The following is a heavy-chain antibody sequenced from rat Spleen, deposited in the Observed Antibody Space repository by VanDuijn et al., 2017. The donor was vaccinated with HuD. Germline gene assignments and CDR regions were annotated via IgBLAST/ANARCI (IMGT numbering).Heavy chain of an antibody. CDR3: VRQMYTKDYSYWYFDV. CDR2: IGNEGSRT. V-gene: IGHV5-29*01. J-gene: IGHJ1*01. CDR1: GFTFIGYG. D-gene: IGHD1-6*01. Sequence: EVQLVESGGGLVQPGRSLKISCTGSGFTFIGYGMAWVRQAPSRGLEWVATIGNEGSRTYYRDSVEGRFTISRNNAKSILYLQMDSLRSDDTATYYCVRQMYTKDYSYWYFDVWGPGTMVTVSS.